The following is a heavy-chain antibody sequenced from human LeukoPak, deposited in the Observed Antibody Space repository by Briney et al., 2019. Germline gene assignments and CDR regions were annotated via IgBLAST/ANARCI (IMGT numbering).Heavy chain of an antibody. CDR2: TFYSGGT. D-gene: IGHD5-18*01. CDR3: ARRGPARGYLDI. J-gene: IGHJ3*02. Sequence: PSETLSLTCTVSGGSISGSSRYWGWIRQPPGKGLEWIGTTFYSGGTYYNPSLKSRVIVSVDTTKNQFSLRLSSVTAADTALYYCARRGPARGYLDIWGPGTMVTVSS. V-gene: IGHV4-39*01. CDR1: GGSISGSSRY.